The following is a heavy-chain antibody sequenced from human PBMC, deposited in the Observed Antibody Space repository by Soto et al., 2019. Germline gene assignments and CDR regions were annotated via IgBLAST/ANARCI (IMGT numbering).Heavy chain of an antibody. CDR1: GGSLSSSPYY. CDR3: ARDTNSLDL. J-gene: IGHJ5*02. Sequence: PSETLSLTCTVSGGSLSSSPYYWGWIRRPPGKGLEFIGSINYSGNTYYNPSLKSRVTLSVDTSKNHFSLRLTYLTAADTAVYFCARDTNSLDLWGQGILVTVSS. V-gene: IGHV4-39*02. CDR2: INYSGNT. D-gene: IGHD2-8*01.